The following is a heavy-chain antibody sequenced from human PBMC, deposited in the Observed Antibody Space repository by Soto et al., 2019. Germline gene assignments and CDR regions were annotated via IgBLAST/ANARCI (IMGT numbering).Heavy chain of an antibody. Sequence: QVQLVESGGGVVQPGRSLRLSCAASGFTFNSFTMHWVRQAPGKGLEWVAVISHDGSHKYTADSEKGRFTISRDDPKNTLYLQMNSLRVEDTAIYYCATWEERYFQDWGQGTLVTVSS. CDR1: GFTFNSFT. CDR3: ATWEERYFQD. J-gene: IGHJ1*01. V-gene: IGHV3-30*04. CDR2: ISHDGSHK. D-gene: IGHD1-26*01.